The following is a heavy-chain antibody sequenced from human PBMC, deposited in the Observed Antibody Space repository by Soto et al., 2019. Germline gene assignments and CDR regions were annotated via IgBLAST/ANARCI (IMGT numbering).Heavy chain of an antibody. D-gene: IGHD6-13*01. CDR1: GYTFTSYV. V-gene: IGHV1-18*04. CDR2: ISAYNGNT. CDR3: ARASAGGSSWYMLTYYYYGMDA. Sequence: GSVKVSCKASGYTFTSYVIGWVRHAPGQGLEGMGWISAYNGNTNYAQKLQGRVTMTTDTSTSTAYMELRSLRSDDTAVYYCARASAGGSSWYMLTYYYYGMDAWGQATTVTAP. J-gene: IGHJ6*02.